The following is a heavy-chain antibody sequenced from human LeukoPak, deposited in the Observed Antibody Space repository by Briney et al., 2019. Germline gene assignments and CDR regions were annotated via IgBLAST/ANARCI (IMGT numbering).Heavy chain of an antibody. CDR1: GGTFSSYA. J-gene: IGHJ3*02. V-gene: IGHV1-69*01. Sequence: GASVTVSCKASGGTFSSYAISWVRQAPGQGLEWMGGIIPIFGTANYARKFQGRVTITADESTSTAYMELSSLRSEDTAVYYCAATGWELQVGAFDIWGQGTMVTVSS. D-gene: IGHD1-26*01. CDR2: IIPIFGTA. CDR3: AATGWELQVGAFDI.